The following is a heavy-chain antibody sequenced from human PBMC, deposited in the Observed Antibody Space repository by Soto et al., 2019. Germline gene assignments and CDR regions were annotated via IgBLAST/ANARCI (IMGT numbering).Heavy chain of an antibody. Sequence: EVQLLESGGGLVQPGGSLRLSCAASGFTFSSHAISWVRQAPGKGLEWVSGTSANGGSTYYTDPVKGRFTISRDNAKNTLYLQMNSLRAEDTAVYYCAKAISTSRTLLDYWGQGTLVTVSS. V-gene: IGHV3-23*01. CDR3: AKAISTSRTLLDY. J-gene: IGHJ4*02. D-gene: IGHD3-9*01. CDR1: GFTFSSHA. CDR2: TSANGGST.